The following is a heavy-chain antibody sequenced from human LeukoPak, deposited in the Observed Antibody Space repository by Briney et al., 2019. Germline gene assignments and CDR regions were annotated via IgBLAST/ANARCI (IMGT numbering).Heavy chain of an antibody. CDR3: ARGVRAGGYPYFDA. J-gene: IGHJ4*02. D-gene: IGHD5-12*01. CDR1: WRSHSRYY. Sequence: SDPLSHTRTVSWRSHSRYYWRGIPRPRGRALEWIVYIYNSGSTNYNPSLRSRVTISVDTSKNQCSLKLSSVTAADTAVYFCARGVRAGGYPYFDAWGQGTLVSVSS. CDR2: IYNSGST. V-gene: IGHV4-59*07.